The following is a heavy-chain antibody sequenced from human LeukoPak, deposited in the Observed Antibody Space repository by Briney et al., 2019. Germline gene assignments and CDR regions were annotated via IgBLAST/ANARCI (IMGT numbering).Heavy chain of an antibody. Sequence: SETLSLTCTVSGGSISSHYWSWIRQPPGKGLGWIGYIYDSGSTSYNPSLKSRVTISVDTSKNQFSLNLNSVTAADTAVYYCARGTPFSSSWYYWSQGTLVTVSS. J-gene: IGHJ4*02. CDR2: IYDSGST. V-gene: IGHV4-59*11. CDR3: ARGTPFSSSWYY. D-gene: IGHD6-13*01. CDR1: GGSISSHY.